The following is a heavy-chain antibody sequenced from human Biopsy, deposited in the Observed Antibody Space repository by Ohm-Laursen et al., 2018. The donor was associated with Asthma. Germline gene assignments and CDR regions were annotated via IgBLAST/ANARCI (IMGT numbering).Heavy chain of an antibody. J-gene: IGHJ4*02. CDR3: AREGVAGTHIED. V-gene: IGHV3-30-3*01. CDR2: ISYDGSSI. Sequence: SLRLSCSASRFTYEMHWVRQAPGKGLEWVAVISYDGSSIYYADSVKGRFTISRDNSKNTLSLQMNSLAAEDTAVYYCAREGVAGTHIEDWGQGTLVTVSS. D-gene: IGHD6-19*01. CDR1: RFTYE.